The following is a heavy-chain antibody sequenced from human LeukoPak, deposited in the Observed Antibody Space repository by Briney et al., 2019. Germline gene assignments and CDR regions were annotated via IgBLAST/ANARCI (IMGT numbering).Heavy chain of an antibody. CDR1: GYTFTSYG. V-gene: IGHV1-46*01. CDR3: ARDAYCGGDCSTPAGFQH. D-gene: IGHD2-21*02. J-gene: IGHJ1*01. Sequence: ASVKVSCKASGYTFTSYGISWVRQAPGQGLEWMGIINPSGGSTSYAQKFQGRVTMTRDTSTSTVYMELSSLRSEDTAVYYCARDAYCGGDCSTPAGFQHWGQGTLVTVSS. CDR2: INPSGGST.